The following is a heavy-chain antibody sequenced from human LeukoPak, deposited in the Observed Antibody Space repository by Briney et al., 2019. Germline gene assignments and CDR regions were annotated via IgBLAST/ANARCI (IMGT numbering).Heavy chain of an antibody. CDR3: ARGPGSGYYPSYFDY. D-gene: IGHD3-3*01. Sequence: GESLKISCKGSGYSFTSYWIGWLRQRPGKGLEWMGIIYPGDSDTRYSPSFQGQVTISADKSISTAYLQWGSLKASDTAMYYCARGPGSGYYPSYFDYWGQGTLVTVSS. V-gene: IGHV5-51*01. J-gene: IGHJ4*02. CDR1: GYSFTSYW. CDR2: IYPGDSDT.